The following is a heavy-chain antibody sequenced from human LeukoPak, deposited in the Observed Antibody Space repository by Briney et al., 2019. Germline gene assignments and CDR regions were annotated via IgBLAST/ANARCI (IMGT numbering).Heavy chain of an antibody. J-gene: IGHJ6*03. Sequence: SETLSLTCTVSGGSISSSSYYWGWIRQPPGKGLKWIGSIYYSGSTNYNPSLKSRVTISVDTSKNQFSLKLSSVTAADTAVYYCARGRVYYYYYMDVWGKGTTVTVSS. CDR3: ARGRVYYYYYMDV. CDR1: GGSISSSSYY. CDR2: IYYSGST. V-gene: IGHV4-39*07.